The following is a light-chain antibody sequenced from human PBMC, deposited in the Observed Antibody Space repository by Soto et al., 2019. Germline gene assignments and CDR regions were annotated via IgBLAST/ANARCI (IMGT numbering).Light chain of an antibody. Sequence: QLVLTQSPSASASLGASVKLTCTLSSGHSSYAIEWHQQQPEKGPRYLMKLNSDGSHSKGDGIPDRFSGSSSGADRYLTISSLPSEDESDYYCQTWGTGIQGVFGGGTKLTVL. CDR2: LNSDGSH. V-gene: IGLV4-69*01. CDR3: QTWGTGIQGV. CDR1: SGHSSYA. J-gene: IGLJ2*01.